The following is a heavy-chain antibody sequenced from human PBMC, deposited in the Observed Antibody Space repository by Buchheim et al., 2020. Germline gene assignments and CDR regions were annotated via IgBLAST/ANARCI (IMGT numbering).Heavy chain of an antibody. CDR1: GFVFRTYG. CDR2: ISYNGTNK. Sequence: QVQLVESGGGVVQPGGSLRLSCAASGFVFRTYGMHWVRQAPGKGLEWVAVISYNGTNKYYADSVKGRFTISRDNSKNTLELQMNSLRAEDTAVYYCAKTPRIKIFGVVDYWGRGTL. V-gene: IGHV3-30*18. J-gene: IGHJ4*02. D-gene: IGHD3-3*01. CDR3: AKTPRIKIFGVVDY.